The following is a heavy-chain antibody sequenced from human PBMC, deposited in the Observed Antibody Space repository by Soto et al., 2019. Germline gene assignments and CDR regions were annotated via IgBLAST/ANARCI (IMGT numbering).Heavy chain of an antibody. V-gene: IGHV3-73*01. Sequence: EVQLVESGGGLVQPGGSLKLSCAASGFTFSGSAMHWVRQASGKGLEWVGRIRSKANSYATAYAASVKGRFTISRDDSKNTAYLQMNSLKTEDTAVYYCTSRLYTAMANYYYGMDVWGQGTTVTVSS. J-gene: IGHJ6*02. CDR1: GFTFSGSA. D-gene: IGHD5-18*01. CDR3: TSRLYTAMANYYYGMDV. CDR2: IRSKANSYAT.